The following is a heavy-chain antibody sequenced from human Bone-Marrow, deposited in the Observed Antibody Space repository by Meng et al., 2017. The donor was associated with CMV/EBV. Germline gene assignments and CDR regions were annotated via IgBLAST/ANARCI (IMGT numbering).Heavy chain of an antibody. Sequence: GESLKISCAASGFTFSDYYMSWIRQAPGKGLEWVSYISSSGSTIYCADSVKGRFTISRDNAKNSLYLQMNSLRAEDTAVYYCVRDKGRDDFWSGYYWVFDYWGQGTLVTVSS. CDR2: ISSSGSTI. J-gene: IGHJ4*02. V-gene: IGHV3-11*01. D-gene: IGHD3-3*01. CDR1: GFTFSDYY. CDR3: VRDKGRDDFWSGYYWVFDY.